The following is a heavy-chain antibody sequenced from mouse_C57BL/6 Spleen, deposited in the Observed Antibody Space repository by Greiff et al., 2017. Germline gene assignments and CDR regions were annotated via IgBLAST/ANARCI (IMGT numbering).Heavy chain of an antibody. CDR1: GYTFTSYG. CDR2: IYPRSGNT. V-gene: IGHV1-81*01. D-gene: IGHD1-1*01. J-gene: IGHJ2*01. CDR3: AGTDGSSYGNYFDY. Sequence: VQLQQSGAELARPGASVKLSCKASGYTFTSYGISWVKQRTGQGLEWIGEIYPRSGNTYYNEKFKGKATLTADKSSSTAYMELRSLTSEDSAVDFCAGTDGSSYGNYFDYWGQGTTLTVSS.